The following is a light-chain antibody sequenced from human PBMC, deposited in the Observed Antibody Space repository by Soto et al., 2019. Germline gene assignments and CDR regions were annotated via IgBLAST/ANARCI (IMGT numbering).Light chain of an antibody. J-gene: IGKJ4*01. CDR1: QNLLYSSNNKNY. Sequence: DIVMTQSPDSLAVSLGERATINCKSSQNLLYSSNNKNYLAWYQQKPGQPPKLLIYLASNRESGVPDRFSGSGSGTDFTLTISSLQAEDVAVYYCQQYDRTPLTFGGGTQVEIK. V-gene: IGKV4-1*01. CDR2: LAS. CDR3: QQYDRTPLT.